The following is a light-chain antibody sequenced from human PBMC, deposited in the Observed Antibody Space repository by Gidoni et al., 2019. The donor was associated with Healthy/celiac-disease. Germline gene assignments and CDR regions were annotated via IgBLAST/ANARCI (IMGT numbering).Light chain of an antibody. Sequence: DIQMTESPSSLSASVGDRVTITCRASQRISSYLNWYQQEPGKAPKLLIYAASSLQSGVPSRFSGSGSGTDFTRTISSLQPEDFATYFCQQGYSTPLTFGGGTKVEIK. CDR3: QQGYSTPLT. CDR2: AAS. J-gene: IGKJ4*01. V-gene: IGKV1-39*01. CDR1: QRISSY.